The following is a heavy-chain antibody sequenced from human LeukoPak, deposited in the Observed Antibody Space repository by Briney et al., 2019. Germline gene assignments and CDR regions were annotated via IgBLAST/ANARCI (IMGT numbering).Heavy chain of an antibody. CDR2: INHSGST. CDR1: GGSFSGYY. J-gene: IGHJ4*02. D-gene: IGHD1-1*01. CDR3: SRESPGTTISH. Sequence: PSETLSLTCAVYGGSFSGYYWSWIRQPPGKGLEWIGEINHSGSTNYNPSLKSRVTISADTSKNQFSLKLNSVTAADTAVYYCSRESPGTTISHWGQGTLVTVSS. V-gene: IGHV4-34*01.